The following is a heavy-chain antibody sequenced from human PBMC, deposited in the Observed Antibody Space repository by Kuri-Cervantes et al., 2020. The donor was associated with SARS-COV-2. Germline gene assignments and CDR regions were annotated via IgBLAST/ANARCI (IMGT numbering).Heavy chain of an antibody. D-gene: IGHD1-20*01. V-gene: IGHV3-33*01. CDR3: ARVDPAHRFNCGDSFDV. CDR2: IWYDGSNK. Sequence: SFAASGFTFSCYGMHWVREAPGKGLEWVAVIWYDGSNKYYADSVKSRFTISRDNSKDTLNLQMNSMRADDTAVYYCARVDPAHRFNCGDSFDVWGQGTMVTVSS. J-gene: IGHJ3*01. CDR1: GFTFSCYG.